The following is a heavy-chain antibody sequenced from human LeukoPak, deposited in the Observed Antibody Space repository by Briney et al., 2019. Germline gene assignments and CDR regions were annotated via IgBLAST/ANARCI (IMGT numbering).Heavy chain of an antibody. CDR1: GGSFSSYY. CDR2: INHSGST. Sequence: SETLSLTCAVYGGSFSSYYWSGLRQPPGKGLEWMGEINHSGSTNYNPSLTSRVTISVDTSKNQSSLKLSSVTVADTAVYYCARGSGYCTNGVCSLYYFDYWGQGTLVTVSS. CDR3: ARGSGYCTNGVCSLYYFDY. V-gene: IGHV4-34*01. J-gene: IGHJ4*02. D-gene: IGHD2-8*01.